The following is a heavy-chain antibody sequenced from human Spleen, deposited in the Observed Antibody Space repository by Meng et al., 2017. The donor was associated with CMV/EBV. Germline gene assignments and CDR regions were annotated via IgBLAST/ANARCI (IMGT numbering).Heavy chain of an antibody. V-gene: IGHV4-34*01. D-gene: IGHD2-2*01. Sequence: GGSFSDYYWSWIRQPPGKGLEWIGEITHSGNTNYNPSLKSRLTISVDTSKKQFSLKLGSVTAADTAVYYCARVAGYCSSTSCYGFDYWGQGTLVTVSS. J-gene: IGHJ4*02. CDR3: ARVAGYCSSTSCYGFDY. CDR2: ITHSGNT. CDR1: GGSFSDYY.